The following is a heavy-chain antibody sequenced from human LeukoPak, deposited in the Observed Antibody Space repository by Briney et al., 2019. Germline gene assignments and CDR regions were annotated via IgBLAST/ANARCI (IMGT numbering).Heavy chain of an antibody. V-gene: IGHV1-18*01. CDR1: GYTFTSYG. CDR3: ATDPDGNHSPNFDY. D-gene: IGHD2/OR15-2a*01. Sequence: ASVKVSCKASGYTFTSYGISWVRQAPGQGLEWMGWISAYNGNTNYAQKLQGRVTMTTDTSTSTAYMELSSLRSEDTAVYYCATDPDGNHSPNFDYWGQGTLVTVSS. J-gene: IGHJ4*02. CDR2: ISAYNGNT.